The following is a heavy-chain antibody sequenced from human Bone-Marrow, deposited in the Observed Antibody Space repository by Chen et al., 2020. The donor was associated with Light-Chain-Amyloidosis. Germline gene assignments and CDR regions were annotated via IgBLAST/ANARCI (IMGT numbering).Heavy chain of an antibody. CDR1: EYTFTGYY. J-gene: IGHJ4*02. V-gene: IGHV1-2*02. D-gene: IGHD6-19*01. CDR2: INPNSGGT. Sequence: GASVKVSCRASEYTFTGYYMHWVRQAPGQGLEWMGWINPNSGGTKYAQKFQGRVTMTRDTSISTAYMELSGLRSDDTAVYYCARNIAEAGRFDYWGQGTLVTVSS. CDR3: ARNIAEAGRFDY.